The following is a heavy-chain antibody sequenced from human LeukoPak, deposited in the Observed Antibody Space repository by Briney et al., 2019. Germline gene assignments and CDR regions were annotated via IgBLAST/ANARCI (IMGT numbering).Heavy chain of an antibody. D-gene: IGHD3-16*02. Sequence: GGSLRLSSAASGFTFSSYAMGWARQGPGKGLEWVSSTSTSGANTYYADSVKGRFTISRDNSKNTLFLQMNSLRAEDTAIYYCAKRAGSYRCFDDWGQGTLVTVSS. J-gene: IGHJ4*02. CDR2: TSTSGANT. CDR3: AKRAGSYRCFDD. V-gene: IGHV3-23*01. CDR1: GFTFSSYA.